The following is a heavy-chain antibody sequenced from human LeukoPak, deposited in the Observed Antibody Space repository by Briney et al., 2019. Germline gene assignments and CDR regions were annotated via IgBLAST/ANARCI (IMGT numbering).Heavy chain of an antibody. D-gene: IGHD3-22*01. V-gene: IGHV4-39*07. CDR3: AREIYDSSGFYRDH. CDR1: SGSIRSSSYY. CDR2: IYYSGST. J-gene: IGHJ4*02. Sequence: SETLSLTCTVSSGSIRSSSYYWGWIRQPPGKGLEWIGNIYYSGSTYYNPSLKSRVTISVDTSKNQFSLKLSSVTAADTAVYYCAREIYDSSGFYRDHWGQGTLVTVSS.